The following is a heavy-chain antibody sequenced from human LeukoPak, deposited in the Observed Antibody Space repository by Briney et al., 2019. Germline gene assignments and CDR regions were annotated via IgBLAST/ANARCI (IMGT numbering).Heavy chain of an antibody. Sequence: GESLKTSCKGSGYSFTNYWIGWVRQMPGKGLEWMGIIYPGDSDTRYSPSFQGQVIISADKSISTTYLQWSSLKASDTAMYYCARRYSSLSIDYWGLGTLVTVSS. CDR2: IYPGDSDT. J-gene: IGHJ4*02. CDR1: GYSFTNYW. V-gene: IGHV5-51*01. D-gene: IGHD5-12*01. CDR3: ARRYSSLSIDY.